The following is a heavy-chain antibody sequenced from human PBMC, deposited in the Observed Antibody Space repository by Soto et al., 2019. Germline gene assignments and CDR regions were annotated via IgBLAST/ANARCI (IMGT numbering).Heavy chain of an antibody. CDR2: IIPIFGSA. Sequence: QVQLVQSGAEVKKAGSSVKVSCKASGGSFSRDAINWVRQAPGQGLEWMGRIIPIFGSANYPQTLQGRLTITADGSTSAVYMVISSLGSEDTAVYYCASESPRRPMRMAPKSYDPCGAYRPTPEPNYVYSYALDVLGQGTTVTVSS. CDR1: GGSFSRDA. V-gene: IGHV1-69*01. CDR3: ASESPRRPMRMAPKSYDPCGAYRPTPEPNYVYSYALDV. J-gene: IGHJ6*02. D-gene: IGHD3-3*01.